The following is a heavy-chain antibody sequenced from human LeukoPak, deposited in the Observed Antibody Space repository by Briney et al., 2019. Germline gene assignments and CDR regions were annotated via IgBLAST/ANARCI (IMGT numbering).Heavy chain of an antibody. J-gene: IGHJ4*02. D-gene: IGHD4-11*01. CDR1: GYTFTSYY. CDR3: ARLLIKTTVTTLYPLWGFDY. V-gene: IGHV1-46*01. CDR2: INPSGGST. Sequence: GASVKVSCKASGYTFTSYYMHWVRQAPGQGLEWMGIINPSGGSTSYAQKFQGRVTMTRDMSTSTVYMELSSLRSEDTAVYYCARLLIKTTVTTLYPLWGFDYWGQGTLVTVSS.